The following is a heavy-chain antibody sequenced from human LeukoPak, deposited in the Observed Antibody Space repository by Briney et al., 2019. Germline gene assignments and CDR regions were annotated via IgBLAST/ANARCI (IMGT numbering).Heavy chain of an antibody. CDR2: ISYDGSNK. CDR3: AASELWFGELTR. D-gene: IGHD3-10*01. CDR1: GFIFSDYV. J-gene: IGHJ4*02. Sequence: PGKSLRLSCRASGFIFSDYVMHWVRQAPGKGLEWVAVISYDGSNKYYADSVKGRFTISRDNSKNTLYLQMNSLRAEDTAVYYWAASELWFGELTRWGQGTLVTVSS. V-gene: IGHV3-30-3*01.